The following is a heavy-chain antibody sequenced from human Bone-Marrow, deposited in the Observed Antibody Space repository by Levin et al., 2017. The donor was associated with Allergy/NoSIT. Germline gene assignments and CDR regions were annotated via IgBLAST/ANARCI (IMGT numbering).Heavy chain of an antibody. V-gene: IGHV3-7*01. CDR2: IKGDGSSQ. CDR1: GFTFNTYY. J-gene: IGHJ4*02. CDR3: VKENWYFDF. Sequence: GGSLRLSCVASGFTFNTYYMDWVRQAPGKGLEWVANIKGDGSSQNYVDSVKGRFTISRDNAKNSLFLQMNSLRAEETAVYCGVKENWYFDFWGQGALVTVSS. D-gene: IGHD1-1*01.